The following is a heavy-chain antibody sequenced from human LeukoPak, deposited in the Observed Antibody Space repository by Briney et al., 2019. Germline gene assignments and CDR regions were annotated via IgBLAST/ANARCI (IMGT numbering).Heavy chain of an antibody. V-gene: IGHV3-7*01. Sequence: GGSLRLSCAASGFTSNNYWMTWVRQAPGKGLEWLANIKRDGTDKYYVGSVEGRFTISRDNAKNSLFLQMSSLRAEDTAIYYCMRALYNTGWYPDYFDSWGQGTLVTVSS. CDR1: GFTSNNYW. CDR2: IKRDGTDK. D-gene: IGHD6-19*01. CDR3: MRALYNTGWYPDYFDS. J-gene: IGHJ4*02.